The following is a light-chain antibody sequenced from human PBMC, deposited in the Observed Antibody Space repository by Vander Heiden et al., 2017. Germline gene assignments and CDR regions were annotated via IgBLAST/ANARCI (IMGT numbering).Light chain of an antibody. CDR1: ALPKQY. Sequence: SYEPTQPPSGSGSPGQTARITCSGDALPKQYAYWYQQKPGQAPVLVIYKDSERPSGIPERFSGSSSGTTVTLTISGVQAEDEADYYCQSADSSGTPNWVFGGGTKLTVL. V-gene: IGLV3-25*03. CDR3: QSADSSGTPNWV. J-gene: IGLJ3*02. CDR2: KDS.